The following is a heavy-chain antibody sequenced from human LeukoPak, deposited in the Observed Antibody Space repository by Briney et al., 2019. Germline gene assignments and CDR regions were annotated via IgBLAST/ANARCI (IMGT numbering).Heavy chain of an antibody. V-gene: IGHV1-18*01. J-gene: IGHJ4*02. D-gene: IGHD3-3*01. Sequence: EASVEVSCKASGYTFTSYGISWVRQAPGQGLEWMGWISAYNGNTNYAQKLQGRVTMTTDTSTSTAYMELRSLRSDDTAVYYCARGDTIFGVALPSYWGQGTLVTVSS. CDR3: ARGDTIFGVALPSY. CDR2: ISAYNGNT. CDR1: GYTFTSYG.